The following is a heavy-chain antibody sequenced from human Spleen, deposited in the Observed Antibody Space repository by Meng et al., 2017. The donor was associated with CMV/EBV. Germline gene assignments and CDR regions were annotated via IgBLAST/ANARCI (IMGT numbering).Heavy chain of an antibody. Sequence: GESLKISCAASGFTFSSYEMNWVRQAPGKGLEWVSYISSSGSTIYYADSVKGRFTISRDNAKNTLYLQMNSLRAEDTALYYCARASYDLSAGYYVDYWGQGTLVTVSS. V-gene: IGHV3-48*03. D-gene: IGHD3-9*01. J-gene: IGHJ4*02. CDR3: ARASYDLSAGYYVDY. CDR1: GFTFSSYE. CDR2: ISSSGSTI.